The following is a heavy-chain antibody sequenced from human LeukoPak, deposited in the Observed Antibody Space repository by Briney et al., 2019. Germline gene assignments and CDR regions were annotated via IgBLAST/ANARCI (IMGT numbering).Heavy chain of an antibody. Sequence: GSLRLSCVASGFTLSSYSMNWVRQAPGKGLEYVSAISSNGGSTYYADSVKGRFTISRDNSKNTLYLQMSSLRAEDTAVYYCVKDRVSISSSGYFDYWGQGTLVTVSS. J-gene: IGHJ4*02. V-gene: IGHV3-64D*06. CDR2: ISSNGGST. CDR3: VKDRVSISSSGYFDY. CDR1: GFTLSSYS. D-gene: IGHD6-13*01.